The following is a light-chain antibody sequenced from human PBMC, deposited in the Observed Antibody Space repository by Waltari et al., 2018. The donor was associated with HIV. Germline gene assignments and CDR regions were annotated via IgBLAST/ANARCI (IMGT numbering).Light chain of an antibody. CDR3: QQYYTTPFT. CDR2: WAS. Sequence: IVMTQSADSFTVSLGERATLPYHSSQSLLYRFNNKNYLAWYQQKPGQPPNLLIYWASTRGSGVPDRFTGSGSGTDFTLTISSLQAEDVAVYYCQQYYTTPFTFGPGTRVEIK. V-gene: IGKV4-1*01. CDR1: QSLLYRFNNKNY. J-gene: IGKJ3*01.